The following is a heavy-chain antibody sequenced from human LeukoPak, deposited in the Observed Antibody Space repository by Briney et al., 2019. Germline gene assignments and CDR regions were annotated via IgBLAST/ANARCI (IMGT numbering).Heavy chain of an antibody. D-gene: IGHD3-16*02. CDR2: IYHSEST. J-gene: IGHJ4*02. Sequence: PSETLSLTCAVSGYSISSGYYWGWIRQPPGKGLEWIGSIYHSESTYYNPSLKSRVTISVDTSKNQLSLKLSSVTAADTAVYYCARSSVYYDYVWGSYRLGTFDYWGQGTLVTVSS. V-gene: IGHV4-38-2*01. CDR3: ARSSVYYDYVWGSYRLGTFDY. CDR1: GYSISSGYY.